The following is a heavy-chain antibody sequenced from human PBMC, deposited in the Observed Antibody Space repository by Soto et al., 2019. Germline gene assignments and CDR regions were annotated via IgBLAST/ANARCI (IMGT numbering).Heavy chain of an antibody. D-gene: IGHD3-10*01. CDR2: IYNDGKT. CDR1: GLTVSNNY. V-gene: IGHV3-53*01. CDR3: VRPLPSGQNYGMDV. J-gene: IGHJ6*02. Sequence: EVQLVESGGSLIQPGGSLKLSCAASGLTVSNNYMSWVRQAPGKGLEWVSVIYNDGKTYYADSVKGRFTISRDTSKNTLHLQMDSLRDEDTAVYYCVRPLPSGQNYGMDVWGQGTTVTVSS.